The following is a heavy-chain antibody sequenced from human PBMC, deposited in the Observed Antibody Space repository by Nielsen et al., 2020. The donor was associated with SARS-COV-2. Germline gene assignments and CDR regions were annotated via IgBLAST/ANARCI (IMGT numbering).Heavy chain of an antibody. V-gene: IGHV4-39*01. J-gene: IGHJ4*02. CDR3: ARGRWLHYDY. CDR2: MYYSGPT. D-gene: IGHD5-24*01. CDR1: GVSISNSGSY. Sequence: SETLSLTCNVSGVSISNSGSYWGWIRQPPGKGLEWLGSMYYSGPTYYKPSLNRRLTMSVDASKNQFSLRLNSVSAADTAVYYCARGRWLHYDYWGQGVLVTVSS.